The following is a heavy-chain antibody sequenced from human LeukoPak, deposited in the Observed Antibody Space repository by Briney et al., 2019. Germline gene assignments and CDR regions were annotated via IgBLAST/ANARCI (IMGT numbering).Heavy chain of an antibody. J-gene: IGHJ4*02. CDR1: GFTLSNSW. V-gene: IGHV3-74*01. Sequence: GGSLRLSCAASGFTLSNSWMHWVRQAPGKGLVWVSRTNGDGSDTSYADSVKGRFTISRDNAKNSLYLQMNSLRAEDTALYYCAKGYYFDYWGQGTLVTVSS. CDR2: TNGDGSDT. CDR3: AKGYYFDY.